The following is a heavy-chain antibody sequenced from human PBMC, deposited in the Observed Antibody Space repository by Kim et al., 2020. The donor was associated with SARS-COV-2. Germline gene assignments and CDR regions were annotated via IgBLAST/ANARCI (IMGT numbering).Heavy chain of an antibody. J-gene: IGHJ6*02. V-gene: IGHV4-59*11. CDR1: GSSISGHH. CDR2: IFHNGNT. Sequence: SETLSLTCSVSGSSISGHHWSWIRQPPGKGLEVIGYIFHNGNTRYNPSLKSRVSISGDTSKNQLSLEVKSVTAADTAVYYCVRETRYIYGVDVWGHGTAVTVSS. D-gene: IGHD1-26*01. CDR3: VRETRYIYGVDV.